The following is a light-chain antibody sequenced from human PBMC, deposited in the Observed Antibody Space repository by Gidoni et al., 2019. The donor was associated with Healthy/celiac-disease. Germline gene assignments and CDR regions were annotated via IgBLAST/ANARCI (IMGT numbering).Light chain of an antibody. J-gene: IGKJ2*01. Sequence: EIELTQSPATLSLSPGERATLSCRASQSVSSYFAWYQQKPGKAPRLLIYDASNRATGIPARFSGSGSGTDFTLTISSLDPEDFAVYYCQQRSNWPWTFGQGTKLEIK. CDR2: DAS. CDR3: QQRSNWPWT. CDR1: QSVSSY. V-gene: IGKV3-11*01.